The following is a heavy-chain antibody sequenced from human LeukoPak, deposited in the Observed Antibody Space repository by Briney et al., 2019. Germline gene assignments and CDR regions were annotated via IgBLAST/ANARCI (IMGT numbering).Heavy chain of an antibody. CDR3: RRVKGYSYCYYSYSYMDV. CDR2: INHSGST. J-gene: IGHJ6*03. Sequence: SETLSLTCAVYGGSFSGYYWSWIRQPPGKGLEWIGEINHSGSTNYNPSLKSRVTISVDTSKNQFSLKLSSVTAADTVVYYWRRVKGYSYCYYSYSYMDVWGKGTPVTVSS. V-gene: IGHV4-34*01. D-gene: IGHD5-18*01. CDR1: GGSFSGYY.